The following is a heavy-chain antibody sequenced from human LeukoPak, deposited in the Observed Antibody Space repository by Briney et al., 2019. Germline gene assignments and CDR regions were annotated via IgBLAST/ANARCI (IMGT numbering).Heavy chain of an antibody. CDR2: ISYDGSNK. CDR1: GFTFSSYG. J-gene: IGHJ6*02. Sequence: GGSLRLSCAASGFTFSSYGMHWVRQAPGKGLEWGAVISYDGSNKYYADSVKGRFTISRDNSKNTLYLQMDSLRAEDTAVYYCAKDETSYVDKILSSAMYVWGQGTTVTVSS. D-gene: IGHD1-26*01. CDR3: AKDETSYVDKILSSAMYV. V-gene: IGHV3-30*18.